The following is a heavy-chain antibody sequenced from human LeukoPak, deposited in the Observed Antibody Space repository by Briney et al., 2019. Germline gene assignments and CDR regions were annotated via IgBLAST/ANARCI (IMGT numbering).Heavy chain of an antibody. CDR1: GFTVSSNS. V-gene: IGHV3-21*01. J-gene: IGHJ4*02. CDR3: ARDPWTNSDYDGFDY. CDR2: ISSSSSYI. Sequence: GGSLRLSCTVSGFTVSSNSMSWVRQAPGRGLEWVSSISSSSSYIYYADSVKGRFTISRDNAKNSQYLQMNSLRAEDTAVYYCARDPWTNSDYDGFDYWGQGTLVTVSS. D-gene: IGHD5-12*01.